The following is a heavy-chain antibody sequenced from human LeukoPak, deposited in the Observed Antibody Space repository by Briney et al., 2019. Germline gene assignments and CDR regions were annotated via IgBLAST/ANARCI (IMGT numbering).Heavy chain of an antibody. D-gene: IGHD4-11*01. CDR2: IYPDSGGT. Sequence: GSVKVSCKASGYTFTGYYMHWVRQAPGQGLDWMGWIYPDSGGTKYAQKFQGRVTMTRDTSISTAYMELSRLTSDDTAVYYCARDNYLKGYDYWGQGTLVTVSS. J-gene: IGHJ4*02. CDR3: ARDNYLKGYDY. V-gene: IGHV1-2*02. CDR1: GYTFTGYY.